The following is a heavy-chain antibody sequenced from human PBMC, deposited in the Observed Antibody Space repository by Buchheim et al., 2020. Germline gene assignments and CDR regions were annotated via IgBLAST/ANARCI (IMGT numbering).Heavy chain of an antibody. J-gene: IGHJ4*02. Sequence: KTPGESLKISCAAGGYAFASYWLGWVRETPGKGLQWMGIVLPRDSSTKYSPSFQGQVTISVDKSINTAYLHWSSLTASDTAIYYCARLTRWGSHDFSNYGVDSWGQGT. CDR1: GYAFASYW. CDR3: ARLTRWGSHDFSNYGVDS. D-gene: IGHD4-11*01. CDR2: VLPRDSST. V-gene: IGHV5-51*01.